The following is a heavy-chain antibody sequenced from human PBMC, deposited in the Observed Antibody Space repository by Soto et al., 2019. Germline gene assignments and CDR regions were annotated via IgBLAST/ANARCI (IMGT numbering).Heavy chain of an antibody. CDR3: ARDSSSWKRAFDY. CDR1: GYTFTSYG. Sequence: ASVKVSCKVSGYTFTSYGISWVRQAPGQGLEWMGWITSYSRNTNYAQKFQGRVTMTTDTSTTTAYMELRSLRSDDTAVYYCARDSSSWKRAFDYWGQGTLVTVSS. D-gene: IGHD6-13*01. V-gene: IGHV1-18*04. J-gene: IGHJ4*02. CDR2: ITSYSRNT.